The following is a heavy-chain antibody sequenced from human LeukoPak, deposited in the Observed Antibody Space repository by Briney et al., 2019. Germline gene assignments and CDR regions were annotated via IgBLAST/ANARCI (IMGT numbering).Heavy chain of an antibody. CDR3: ARGTGTTAYFDY. Sequence: GGSLRLSCAASGFXFSDYYMSWIRQAPGKGLEWVSYISSSSSYTKYADSVKGRFTISRDNAKNSLYLQVNSLRAEDTAVYYCARGTGTTAYFDYWGQGTLVTVSS. D-gene: IGHD1-1*01. CDR1: GFXFSDYY. J-gene: IGHJ4*02. CDR2: ISSSSSYT. V-gene: IGHV3-11*06.